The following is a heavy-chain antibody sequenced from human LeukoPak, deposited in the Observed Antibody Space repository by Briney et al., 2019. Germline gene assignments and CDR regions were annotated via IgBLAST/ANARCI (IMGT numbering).Heavy chain of an antibody. CDR3: ARASPGVVFNYFDY. CDR2: IDDAGKNR. J-gene: IGHJ4*01. D-gene: IGHD2-15*01. CDR1: GFTIDSFY. V-gene: IGHV3-7*03. Sequence: LPGGSLRLSCVASGFTIDSFYMSWVRQAPGKGLEWVANIDDAGKNRNYADSVKGRFTISRDNTKNSVFLDMTSLRVEDTATYFCARASPGVVFNYFDYWGQGALVPVSS.